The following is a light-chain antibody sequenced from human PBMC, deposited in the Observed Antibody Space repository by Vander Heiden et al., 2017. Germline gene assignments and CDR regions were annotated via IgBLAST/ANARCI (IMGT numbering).Light chain of an antibody. Sequence: EIVKKQSPATLSVSPGEKSNLSCRASPSVTSNLAWYQPKPGQAPRLLIDGASTRATGIPAMFSGSEYGTEFTLTISSLQSEDCAVYDGQQYNNCPQTFGQGTKVEIK. CDR3: QQYNNCPQT. V-gene: IGKV3-15*01. J-gene: IGKJ1*01. CDR1: PSVTSN. CDR2: GAS.